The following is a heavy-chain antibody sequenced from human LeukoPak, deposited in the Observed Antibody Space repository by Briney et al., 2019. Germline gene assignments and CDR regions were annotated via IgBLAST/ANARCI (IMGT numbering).Heavy chain of an antibody. Sequence: SETLSLTCTVSGGSISSSSYYWGWIRQPPGKGLEWIGSIYYSGSTNYNPSLKSRVTISVDTSKNQFSLKLSSVTAADTAVYYCARAYSSSWCRNYYMDVWGKGTTVTVSS. J-gene: IGHJ6*03. CDR2: IYYSGST. CDR3: ARAYSSSWCRNYYMDV. CDR1: GGSISSSSYY. D-gene: IGHD6-13*01. V-gene: IGHV4-39*07.